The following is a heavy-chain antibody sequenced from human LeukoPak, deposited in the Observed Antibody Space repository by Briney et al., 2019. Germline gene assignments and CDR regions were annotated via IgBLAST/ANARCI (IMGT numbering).Heavy chain of an antibody. CDR3: ARAPLWFGESYAFDI. D-gene: IGHD3-10*01. Sequence: SVKVSCKASGGTFSSYATSWVRQAPGQGLEWMGGIIPIFGTANYAQKFQGRVTITADESTSTAYMELSSLRSEDTAVYYCARAPLWFGESYAFDIWGQGTMVTVSS. CDR2: IIPIFGTA. J-gene: IGHJ3*02. V-gene: IGHV1-69*13. CDR1: GGTFSSYA.